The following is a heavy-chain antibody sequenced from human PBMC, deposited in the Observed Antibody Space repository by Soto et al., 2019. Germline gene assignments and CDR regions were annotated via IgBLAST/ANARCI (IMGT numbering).Heavy chain of an antibody. CDR2: ISYEGSHK. Sequence: QVQLVESGGGVVQSGGSLRLSCLASGFDFSSHGMYWVRQAPGRGLEWVALISYEGSHKFYVDSLKGRFTISRDNSKHTLYVHMSSLRPEDTALYYCAKDFELPDGDYYHYGMDVWGQGTTVSVSS. V-gene: IGHV3-30*18. D-gene: IGHD1-7*01. CDR3: AKDFELPDGDYYHYGMDV. J-gene: IGHJ6*02. CDR1: GFDFSSHG.